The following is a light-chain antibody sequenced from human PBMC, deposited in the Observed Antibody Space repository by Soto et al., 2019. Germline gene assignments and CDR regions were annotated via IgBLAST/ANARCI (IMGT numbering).Light chain of an antibody. Sequence: QSALTQPPSASVSPGQSVTISCTGTSSDVGGYNYVSWYQQHPGKAPKLMIYEVSKRPSGVPDRFSGSKSGNTASLTVSGLQAEDEADYYCSSYAGSNVWVFGGGTKLTVL. CDR2: EVS. CDR1: SSDVGGYNY. V-gene: IGLV2-8*01. CDR3: SSYAGSNVWV. J-gene: IGLJ3*02.